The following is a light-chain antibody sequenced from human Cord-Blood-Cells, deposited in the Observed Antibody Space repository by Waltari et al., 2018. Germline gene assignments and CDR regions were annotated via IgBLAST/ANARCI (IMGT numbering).Light chain of an antibody. V-gene: IGLV1-40*01. CDR2: GNS. CDR1: SSNIGAGYD. Sequence: QSVLTQPPSVSGAPGQRVTISCTGSSSNIGAGYDVHWYQLLPGTAPKLLIYGNSNRPSGFPDRFSGSKSGTSASLAITGLQAEDEADYYCQSYDSSLSGSVFGGGTKLTVL. J-gene: IGLJ2*01. CDR3: QSYDSSLSGSV.